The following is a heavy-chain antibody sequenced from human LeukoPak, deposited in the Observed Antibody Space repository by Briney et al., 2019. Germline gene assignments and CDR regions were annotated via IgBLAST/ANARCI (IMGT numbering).Heavy chain of an antibody. CDR1: GFTFSDYY. Sequence: GGSLRLSCAASGFTFSDYYMSWIRQAPGKGLEWVSYVSGSGTSIHYADSVKGRFSVSRDNAKNSLFLQMNSLRAEDTAVYYCARDRGVEVSDFWGQGTLVSVSS. CDR2: VSGSGTSI. J-gene: IGHJ4*02. D-gene: IGHD3-10*01. V-gene: IGHV3-11*01. CDR3: ARDRGVEVSDF.